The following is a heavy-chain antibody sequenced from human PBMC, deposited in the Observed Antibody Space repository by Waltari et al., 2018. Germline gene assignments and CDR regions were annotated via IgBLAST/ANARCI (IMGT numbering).Heavy chain of an antibody. CDR3: TSRPDFWSGGTFDP. CDR1: GFTFSSYW. D-gene: IGHD3-3*01. J-gene: IGHJ5*02. CDR2: IRSKAYGGTT. V-gene: IGHV3-49*04. Sequence: EVQLVESGGGLVQPGGSLRLSCAASGFTFSSYWMSWVRQAPGKGLEWVGFIRSKAYGGTTEYAASVKGRFTISRDDSKSIAYLQMNSLKTEDTAVYYCTSRPDFWSGGTFDPWGQGTLVTVSS.